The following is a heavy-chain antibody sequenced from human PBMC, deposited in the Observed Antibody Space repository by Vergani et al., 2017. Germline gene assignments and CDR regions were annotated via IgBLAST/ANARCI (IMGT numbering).Heavy chain of an antibody. D-gene: IGHD3-16*01. CDR1: GDSIISRSYY. CDR3: ASGKYYSDSTSHFRGRYFDV. V-gene: IGHV4-39*01. Sequence: QMQLQESRPGLVKASETLSLTCTVSGDSIISRSYYWGWIRQPPGKGLGWIGSIYNSGNGDSSSSLKSRVTISADTSKNQFSLRLTSVTAADTAVYYCASGKYYSDSTSHFRGRYFDVWGRGTLVTVPA. J-gene: IGHJ2*01. CDR2: IYNSGNG.